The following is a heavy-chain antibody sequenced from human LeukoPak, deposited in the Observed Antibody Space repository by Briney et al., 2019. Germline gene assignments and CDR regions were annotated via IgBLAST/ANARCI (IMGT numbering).Heavy chain of an antibody. V-gene: IGHV7-4-1*02. CDR2: INTNTGNP. J-gene: IGHJ4*02. CDR3: ARGGPYYYDSSGYLVDY. D-gene: IGHD3-22*01. CDR1: GYTFTSHA. Sequence: VSVKVSCKASGYTFTSHAMNWVRQAPGQGLEWMGWINTNTGNPTYAQGFTGRFVFSLDTSVSTAYLQISSLKAEDTAVYYCARGGPYYYDSSGYLVDYWGQGTLVTVSS.